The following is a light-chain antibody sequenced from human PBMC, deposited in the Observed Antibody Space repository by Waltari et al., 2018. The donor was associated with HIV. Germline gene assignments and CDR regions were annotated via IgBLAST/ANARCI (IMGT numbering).Light chain of an antibody. CDR2: AAS. J-gene: IGKJ3*01. V-gene: IGKV1-39*01. Sequence: DIQMTQSPSSLSASVGDRLTITCRASQSISNYLNWFQKKPGRATKLLIYAASSLHTGVPSRFSGSGSGTDFTLTISSLQPEDFATYYCQQSFTSFFTFGPGTRVDIK. CDR1: QSISNY. CDR3: QQSFTSFFT.